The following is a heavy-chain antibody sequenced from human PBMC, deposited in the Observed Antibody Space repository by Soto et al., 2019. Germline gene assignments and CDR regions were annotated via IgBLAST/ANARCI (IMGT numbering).Heavy chain of an antibody. V-gene: IGHV3-23*01. J-gene: IGHJ4*02. CDR2: ISGSGGST. CDR3: AKGYGYYYDSSGYWIFDY. CDR1: GFTFSSYA. D-gene: IGHD3-22*01. Sequence: GGSLRLSCAASGFTFSSYAMSWVRQAPGKGLEWVSAISGSGGSTYYADSVKGRFTISRDNSKNTLYQQMNSLRAEDTAVYYCAKGYGYYYDSSGYWIFDYWGQGTLVTVSS.